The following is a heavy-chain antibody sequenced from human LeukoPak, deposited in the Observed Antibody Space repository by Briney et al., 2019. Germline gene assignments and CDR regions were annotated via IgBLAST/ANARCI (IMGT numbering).Heavy chain of an antibody. D-gene: IGHD6-19*01. V-gene: IGHV1/OR15-1*04. CDR3: ARATLAVAGTVDIDY. Sequence: ASVNVSCKASGYIFTDYYMHWVRPAPGQELGWMGRINPNSGGTNYAQKFQGRVTMTRDTSTSTVYMELSSLRSEDTAVYYCARATLAVAGTVDIDYWGQGTLVTVSS. CDR1: GYIFTDYY. CDR2: INPNSGGT. J-gene: IGHJ4*02.